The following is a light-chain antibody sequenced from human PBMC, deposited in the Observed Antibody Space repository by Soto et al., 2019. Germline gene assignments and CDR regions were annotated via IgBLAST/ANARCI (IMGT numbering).Light chain of an antibody. CDR1: QSVSSN. CDR3: QQYNYWPRT. Sequence: EVVMTQSPDTLSVSPGARATLSCRASQSVSSNLAWYQQKLGQAPRLLIYGASTRATGIPSRFSVIEYGTAGTLTLGSLQSEDGQIYVGQQYNYWPRTFGQGTKVDIK. J-gene: IGKJ1*01. V-gene: IGKV3-15*01. CDR2: GAS.